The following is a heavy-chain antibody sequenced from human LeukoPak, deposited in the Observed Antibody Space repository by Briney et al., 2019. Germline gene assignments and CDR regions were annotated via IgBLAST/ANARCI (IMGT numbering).Heavy chain of an antibody. V-gene: IGHV3-7*03. CDR2: IKQGGREK. CDR3: ARGREWLRLSFDY. J-gene: IGHJ4*02. Sequence: GGSLRLSRAASGFTFSSYWMSWVRQAPGKGLEWVANIKQGGREKYYVDSVKGRFTISRDNAKNSLYLQMNSLRAEDTAVYYCARGREWLRLSFDYRGQGTLVTVSS. D-gene: IGHD5-12*01. CDR1: GFTFSSYW.